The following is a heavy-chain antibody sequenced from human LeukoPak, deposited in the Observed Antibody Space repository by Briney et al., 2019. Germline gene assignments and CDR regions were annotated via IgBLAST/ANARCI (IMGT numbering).Heavy chain of an antibody. CDR3: ARDQPLVPFDN. CDR2: IYYSGST. V-gene: IGHV4-31*03. D-gene: IGHD3-10*01. CDR1: GASISSGDYY. Sequence: KSSETLSLTCTVSGASISSGDYYWNWIRQHPGKGLEWIGYIYYSGSTQYNPSLKSRVTISVDTSKNQFSLKLSSVTAADTAVYYCARDQPLVPFDNWGQGTLVTVSS. J-gene: IGHJ4*02.